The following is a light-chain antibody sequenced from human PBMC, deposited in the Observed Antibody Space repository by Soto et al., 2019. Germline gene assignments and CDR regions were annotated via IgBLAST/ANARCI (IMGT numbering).Light chain of an antibody. V-gene: IGLV1-40*01. Sequence: QSVLTQPPSVSGAPGQRVTISCTGSSSNIGSTYDVQWYQQLPGTAPKLLIHGNTDRPSGVPDRFSGSKSGTSASLAITGLQADDEADYYCQSYDDSLSVHYVFGTXTKVTVL. J-gene: IGLJ1*01. CDR1: SSNIGSTYD. CDR3: QSYDDSLSVHYV. CDR2: GNT.